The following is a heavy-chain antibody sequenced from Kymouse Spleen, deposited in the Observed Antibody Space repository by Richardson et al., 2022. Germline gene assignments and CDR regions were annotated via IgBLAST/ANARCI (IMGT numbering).Heavy chain of an antibody. CDR2: INHSGST. J-gene: IGHJ4*02. Sequence: QVQLQQWGAGLLKPSETLSLTCAVYGGSFSGYYWSWIRQPPGKGLEWIGEINHSGSTNYNPSLKSRVTISVDTSKNQFSLKLSSVTAADTAVYYCARDRAVAALYFDYWGQGTLVTVSS. CDR3: ARDRAVAALYFDY. V-gene: IGHV4-34*01. CDR1: GGSFSGYY. D-gene: IGHD6-19*01.